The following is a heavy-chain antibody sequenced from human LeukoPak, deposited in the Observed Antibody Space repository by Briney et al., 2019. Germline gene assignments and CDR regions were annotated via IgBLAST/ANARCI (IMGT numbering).Heavy chain of an antibody. V-gene: IGHV3-23*01. D-gene: IGHD5-18*01. J-gene: IGHJ4*02. CDR3: AKEIQLWSFDY. Sequence: GGSLRLSCAASGFTFASYAMTWVRQAPGKGLEWVSSISATDGSKYYADSVKGRFTISRDNSKNTLYLQMNSLRAEDTAVYYCAKEIQLWSFDYWGQGTLVTVSS. CDR2: ISATDGSK. CDR1: GFTFASYA.